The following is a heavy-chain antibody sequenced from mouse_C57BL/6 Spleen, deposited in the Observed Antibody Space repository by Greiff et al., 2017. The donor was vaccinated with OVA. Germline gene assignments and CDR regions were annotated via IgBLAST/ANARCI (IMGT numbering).Heavy chain of an antibody. J-gene: IGHJ4*01. V-gene: IGHV1-82*01. Sequence: VQLQQSGPELVKPGASVKISCKASGYAFSSSWMNWVKQRPGTGLEWIGRIYPGDGDTNYNGKFTGKATLTADQSSSTAYMQLSSLTSEDSAVYFCARGIYYGNYDYAMDYWGQGTSVTVSS. CDR1: GYAFSSSW. CDR3: ARGIYYGNYDYAMDY. CDR2: IYPGDGDT. D-gene: IGHD2-1*01.